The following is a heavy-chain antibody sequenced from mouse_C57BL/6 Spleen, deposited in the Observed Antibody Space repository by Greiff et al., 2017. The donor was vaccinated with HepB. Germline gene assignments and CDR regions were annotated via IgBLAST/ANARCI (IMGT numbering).Heavy chain of an antibody. CDR3: ARLDGYYFYAMDY. CDR1: GFTFSSYG. CDR2: ISSGGSYT. J-gene: IGHJ4*01. V-gene: IGHV5-6*01. Sequence: EVKVVESGGDLVKPGGSLKLSCAASGFTFSSYGMSWVRQTPDKRLEWVATISSGGSYTYYPDSVKGRFTISRDNAKNTLYLQMSSLKSEDTAMYYCARLDGYYFYAMDYWGQGTSVTVSS. D-gene: IGHD2-3*01.